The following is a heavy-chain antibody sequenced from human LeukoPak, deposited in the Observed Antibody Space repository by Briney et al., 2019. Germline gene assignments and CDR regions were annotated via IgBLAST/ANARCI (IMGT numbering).Heavy chain of an antibody. CDR1: GFTFDDYC. J-gene: IGHJ3*02. D-gene: IGHD2-2*02. CDR3: ARRDIVVVPAAIFGAFDI. Sequence: GGSLRLSCAASGFTFDDYCMSWVRQAPGKGLEWVSGINWNGGRTGYADSVKGRFTISRDNAKNSLYLQMNSLRAEDTALYYCARRDIVVVPAAIFGAFDIWGQGTMVTVSS. CDR2: INWNGGRT. V-gene: IGHV3-20*04.